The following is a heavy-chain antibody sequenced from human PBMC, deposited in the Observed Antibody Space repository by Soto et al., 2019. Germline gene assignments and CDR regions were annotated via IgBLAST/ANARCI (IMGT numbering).Heavy chain of an antibody. Sequence: GGSLRLSCAASGFTFSSYWMHWVRQAPGKGLVWVSRINGDGSSTSYADSVKGRFTISRDNAKNTLYLQMNSLRAEDTAVYYCARDSGLWFGVSPHNWFDPWGQGTLVTVSS. CDR3: ARDSGLWFGVSPHNWFDP. CDR2: INGDGSST. D-gene: IGHD3-10*01. J-gene: IGHJ5*02. V-gene: IGHV3-74*01. CDR1: GFTFSSYW.